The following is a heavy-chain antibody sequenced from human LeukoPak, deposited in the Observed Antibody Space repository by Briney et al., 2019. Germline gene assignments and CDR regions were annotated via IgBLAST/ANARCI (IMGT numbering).Heavy chain of an antibody. CDR3: ASHTPLGYYYYMDV. Sequence: ASVKVSCKASGYTFTSYYMHWVRQAPGQGLEWMGIINPSGGSTSYAQKFQGRVTMIRDMSTSTVYMELSSLRSEDTAVYYCASHTPLGYYYYMDVWGKGTTVTVSS. V-gene: IGHV1-46*01. CDR1: GYTFTSYY. CDR2: INPSGGST. J-gene: IGHJ6*03. D-gene: IGHD5-18*01.